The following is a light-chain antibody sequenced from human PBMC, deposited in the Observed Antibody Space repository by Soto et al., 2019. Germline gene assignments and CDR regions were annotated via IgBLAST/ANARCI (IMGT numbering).Light chain of an antibody. Sequence: EIVMTQSPATLSVSPGERATLSCRASQSVSSNVAWYQQKVGQAPRLLIYGATTRATGIPARFTGGGSGTEFTLTISSLQSEDFAVYYCQQYNNWPWGTFGQGTKVEIK. V-gene: IGKV3-15*01. J-gene: IGKJ1*01. CDR1: QSVSSN. CDR2: GAT. CDR3: QQYNNWPWGT.